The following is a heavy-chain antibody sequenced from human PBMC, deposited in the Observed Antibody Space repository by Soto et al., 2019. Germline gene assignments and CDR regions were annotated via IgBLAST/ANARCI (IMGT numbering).Heavy chain of an antibody. CDR2: ISHDGNTH. CDR1: GFTFKFYG. CDR3: AKDRGGDCPDNSCYFGADY. V-gene: IGHV3-30*18. J-gene: IGHJ4*02. D-gene: IGHD2-2*01. Sequence: VQMVESGGGVVQPGKSLRLSCETSGFTFKFYGMHWVRQAPGKGLECVAVISHDGNTHYYADSVKGRFTISRDNSKNTLYHLMNSLRLDESSTSYCAKDRGGDCPDNSCYFGADYWGQGALVTVSS.